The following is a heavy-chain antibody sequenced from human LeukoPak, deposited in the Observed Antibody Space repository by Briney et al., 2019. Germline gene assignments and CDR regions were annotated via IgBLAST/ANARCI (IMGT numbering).Heavy chain of an antibody. CDR1: GFTFSDYY. V-gene: IGHV3-11*06. CDR2: ISSSSYT. J-gene: IGHJ5*02. CDR3: ARIAVAATSWFDP. Sequence: GGSLRLSCAASGFTFSDYYMSWIRQAPGKGLEWVSYISSSSYTNYADSVKGRFTISRDNAKNSLYLQMNSLRAEDTAVYYCARIAVAATSWFDPWGQGTLVTVSS. D-gene: IGHD6-19*01.